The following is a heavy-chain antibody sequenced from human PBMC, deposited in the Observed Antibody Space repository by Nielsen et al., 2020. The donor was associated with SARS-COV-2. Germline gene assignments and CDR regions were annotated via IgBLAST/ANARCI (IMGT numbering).Heavy chain of an antibody. CDR2: IKHSGST. J-gene: IGHJ6*02. CDR1: GGSFSGYY. D-gene: IGHD6-13*01. V-gene: IGHV4-34*01. Sequence: SDILSLTFAVYGGSFSGYYWSWNPQPPGKGLEWIGEIKHSGSTNYNPSLKSRVTISVDTSKNQFSLKLSSVTAADTAVYYCARYGSSWRGYYYYGMDVWGQGTTVTVSS. CDR3: ARYGSSWRGYYYYGMDV.